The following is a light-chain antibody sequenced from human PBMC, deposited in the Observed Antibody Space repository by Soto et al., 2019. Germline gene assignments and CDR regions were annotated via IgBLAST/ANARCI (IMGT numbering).Light chain of an antibody. J-gene: IGKJ3*01. V-gene: IGKV1-39*01. CDR2: AAS. Sequence: DIQMTQSPSSLSASVGDRVSITCRASQSIEKSLNWYQQKPGQAPKVLIYAASNLQSGVPARFSGSGSGTDFTLTINSLQPEDTATYYCQQTYSVSRVTFGPGTKVDIK. CDR1: QSIEKS. CDR3: QQTYSVSRVT.